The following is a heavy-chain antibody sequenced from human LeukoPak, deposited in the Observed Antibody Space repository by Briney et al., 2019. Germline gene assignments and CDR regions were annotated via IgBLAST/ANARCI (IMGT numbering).Heavy chain of an antibody. Sequence: GGSLRLSCAASGFTFSDYYMSWIRQAPGKGLEWASYISSSGSTIYYADSVKGRFTISRDNAKNSLYLQMNSLRAEDTAVYYCAKSGYSQRFDPWGQGTLVTVSS. D-gene: IGHD6-13*01. CDR3: AKSGYSQRFDP. V-gene: IGHV3-11*04. CDR2: ISSSGSTI. CDR1: GFTFSDYY. J-gene: IGHJ5*02.